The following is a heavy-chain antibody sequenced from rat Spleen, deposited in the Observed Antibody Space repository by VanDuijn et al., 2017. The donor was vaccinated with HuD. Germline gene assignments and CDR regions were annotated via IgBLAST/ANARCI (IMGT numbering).Heavy chain of an antibody. CDR2: MWTSGST. CDR1: GFSLTTYN. CDR3: ARSPYTNYVMDV. J-gene: IGHJ4*01. D-gene: IGHD1-6*01. V-gene: IGHV2-45*01. Sequence: QVQLMESGPGLVQPSETLSLTCTVSGFSLTTYNVHWVRQPPGKGLEWMGVMWTSGSTDYNSALKSRLTIGRDTSKNQVFLKMNRLQTDDTAIYYCARSPYTNYVMDVWGQGASVTVSS.